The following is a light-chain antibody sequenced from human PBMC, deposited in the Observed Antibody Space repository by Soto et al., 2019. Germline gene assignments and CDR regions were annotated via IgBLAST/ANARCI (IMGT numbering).Light chain of an antibody. CDR2: PAS. J-gene: IGKJ2*01. CDR3: QQLRAYPHT. CDR1: QTINDY. Sequence: DIQLTQSPSFLSASVGDRVTVTCRASQTINDYLAWFQKKEGKAPDLLIYPASTLQGGVPSRFSGHGSGIEITLTISRQPHEDSATYYRQQLRAYPHTFGQGTKLEI. V-gene: IGKV1-9*01.